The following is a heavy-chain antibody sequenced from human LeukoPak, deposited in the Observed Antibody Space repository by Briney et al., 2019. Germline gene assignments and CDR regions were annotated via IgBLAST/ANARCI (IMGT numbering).Heavy chain of an antibody. Sequence: SETLSLTCTVSGGSISSGGYYWSWLRQHPGKGLEWIGYIYYSGSTYYNPSLKSRVTISVDTSKNQFSLKLSSVTAADTAVYYCARDEGYYFDYWGQGTLVTVSS. CDR2: IYYSGST. V-gene: IGHV4-31*03. J-gene: IGHJ4*02. CDR1: GGSISSGGYY. CDR3: ARDEGYYFDY.